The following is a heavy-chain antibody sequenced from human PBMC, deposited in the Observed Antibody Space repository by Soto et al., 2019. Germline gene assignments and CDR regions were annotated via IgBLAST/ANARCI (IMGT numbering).Heavy chain of an antibody. D-gene: IGHD6-13*01. V-gene: IGHV3-23*01. J-gene: IGHJ4*02. CDR3: AKDVIAAAGPFDY. Sequence: SGGSLRLSCAASGFTFSSYAMSWVRQAPGKGLEWVSAISGSGGSTYYADSVKGRFTISRDNSKNTLYLQMNSLRAEDTAVYYWAKDVIAAAGPFDYWAQGTLVNVSS. CDR2: ISGSGGST. CDR1: GFTFSSYA.